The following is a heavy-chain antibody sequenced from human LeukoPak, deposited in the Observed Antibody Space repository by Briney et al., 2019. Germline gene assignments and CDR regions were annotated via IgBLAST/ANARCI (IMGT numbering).Heavy chain of an antibody. CDR1: GFTFSNFG. CDR3: ATDWFLQEGRKFDS. Sequence: QPGGSLRLSCVGSGFTFSNFGLHWVRHPPGKGLEWVAVISHDENYNNYADSVRGRFTISRDNSRNTMYLQMNSLRVEDTAVYYCATDWFLQEGRKFDSWGQGSLVTVSS. V-gene: IGHV3-30*03. D-gene: IGHD3-22*01. CDR2: ISHDENYN. J-gene: IGHJ4*02.